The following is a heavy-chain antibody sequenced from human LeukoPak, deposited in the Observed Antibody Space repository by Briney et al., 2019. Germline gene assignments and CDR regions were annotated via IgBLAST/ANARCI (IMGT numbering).Heavy chain of an antibody. V-gene: IGHV4-59*01. CDR2: VYHSGSP. CDR3: ARVALELRGYYYSGMDV. D-gene: IGHD1-7*01. J-gene: IGHJ6*02. Sequence: SETLSLTCTVSGGSINSYYWSWIRQPPGKGLEWIGYVYHSGSPDYNPSLKSRVTISVDTSKTQFSLKLSSVTAADTAVYYCARVALELRGYYYSGMDVWGQGTTVIVSS. CDR1: GGSINSYY.